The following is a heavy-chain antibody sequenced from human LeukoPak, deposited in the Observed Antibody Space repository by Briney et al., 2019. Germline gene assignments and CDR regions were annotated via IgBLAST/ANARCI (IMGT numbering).Heavy chain of an antibody. D-gene: IGHD2-2*01. V-gene: IGHV1-8*01. J-gene: IGHJ5*02. CDR3: ARGNTYCSSTSCYPSWFDP. CDR2: MNPNSGNT. CDR1: GYTFTSYD. Sequence: ASVKVSCKASGYTFTSYDINWVRQATGQGLEWMGWMNPNSGNTGYAQKFQGRVTMTRNTSISTAYMELSRLRSEDTAVYYCARGNTYCSSTSCYPSWFDPWGQGTLVTVFS.